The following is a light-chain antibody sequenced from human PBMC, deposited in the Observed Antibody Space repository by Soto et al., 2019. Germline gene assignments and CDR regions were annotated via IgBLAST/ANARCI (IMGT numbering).Light chain of an antibody. V-gene: IGKV3-20*01. CDR2: STS. CDR1: QSLSVSY. CDR3: QQYNSWPIT. Sequence: EIVLTQSPGTLSLSPGDRATLSCRASQSLSVSYIAWYQQKPGQAPRLLIYSTSTRAAGIPDRFTGRGSGTDFTLTISRLQSEDFAVYYCQQYNSWPITFGQATRLDIK. J-gene: IGKJ5*01.